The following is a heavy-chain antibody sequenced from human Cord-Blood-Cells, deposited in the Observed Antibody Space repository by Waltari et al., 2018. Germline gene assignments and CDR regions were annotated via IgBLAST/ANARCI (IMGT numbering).Heavy chain of an antibody. CDR1: GGTFSSYA. V-gene: IGHV1-69*12. CDR2: IIPIFGTA. D-gene: IGHD5-18*01. CDR3: ARAGGYSYGHYYYYGMDV. J-gene: IGHJ6*02. Sequence: QVQLVQSGAEVKKPGSSVKVSCKASGGTFSSYAISWVRQAPGQGLEWMGGIIPIFGTANYAQTCQGRVTITADESTSTAYMELSSLRSEDTAVYYCARAGGYSYGHYYYYGMDVWGQGTTVTVSS.